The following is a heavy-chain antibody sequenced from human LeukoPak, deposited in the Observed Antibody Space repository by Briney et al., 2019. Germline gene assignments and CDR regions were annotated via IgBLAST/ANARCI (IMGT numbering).Heavy chain of an antibody. D-gene: IGHD6-19*01. J-gene: IGHJ6*04. Sequence: GGSLRLSCVASGLIFSNYEMKWVRQAPGRGVEWLSYISISGSTIYYADCVKGRFTISRDNAKKSLYLQMNSLRGEDTAVYFCARSDEIKVADSYYHYAMDVWGKGTTVTVSS. CDR1: GLIFSNYE. CDR3: ARSDEIKVADSYYHYAMDV. V-gene: IGHV3-48*03. CDR2: ISISGSTI.